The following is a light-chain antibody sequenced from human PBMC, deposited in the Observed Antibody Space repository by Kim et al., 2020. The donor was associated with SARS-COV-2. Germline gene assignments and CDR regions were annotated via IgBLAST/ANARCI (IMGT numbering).Light chain of an antibody. CDR3: QQLAA. CDR1: QGISSY. CDR2: AAS. Sequence: SFLSAALGDRVTITCRASQGISSYLAWYQQKPGKAPKLLIYAASTLQSGVPSRFSGSGSGTEFTLTISSLQPEDFATYYCQQLAAFGQGTKVDIK. V-gene: IGKV1-9*01. J-gene: IGKJ1*01.